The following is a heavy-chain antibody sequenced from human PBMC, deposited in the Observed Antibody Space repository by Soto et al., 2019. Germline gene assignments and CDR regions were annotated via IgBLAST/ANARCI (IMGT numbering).Heavy chain of an antibody. D-gene: IGHD1-1*01. J-gene: IGHJ6*03. CDR3: ARGQRRDYYYYYDMDV. CDR2: IYYSGST. CDR1: GGSISSYY. Sequence: QVQLQESGPGLVKPSETLSLTCTVSGGSISSYYWSWIRQPPGKGLEWIGYIYYSGSTNYNPSLKSRVTISVDTSKNQFSLKLSSVTAADTAVYYCARGQRRDYYYYYDMDVWGKGTTVTVSS. V-gene: IGHV4-59*01.